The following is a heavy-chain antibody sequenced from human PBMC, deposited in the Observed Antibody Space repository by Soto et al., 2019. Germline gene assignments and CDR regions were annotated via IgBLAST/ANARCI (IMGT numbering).Heavy chain of an antibody. CDR3: ARGWETVGTTTPFAY. V-gene: IGHV1-69*06. Sequence: QVQLVQSGAEVKKPGSSVKVSCKASGGTFSNYAINWVRQAPGQGLEWMGGNIPLFGTPNYAQKFQGRVTFTAHKSTSTAYMELRSLRSDDTAVYYCARGWETVGTTTPFAYWGQGTLVTVSS. CDR1: GGTFSNYA. J-gene: IGHJ4*02. D-gene: IGHD1-26*01. CDR2: NIPLFGTP.